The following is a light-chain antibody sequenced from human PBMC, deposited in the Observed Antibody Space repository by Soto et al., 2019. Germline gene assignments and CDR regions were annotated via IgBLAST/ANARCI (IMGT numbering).Light chain of an antibody. CDR1: SRTVGGYNY. CDR3: SSYTSSSTPVV. J-gene: IGLJ2*01. Sequence: QSALTQPASVSGSPGKSTTSSAPGTSRTVGGYNYVSWYQQHPGKAPKLMIYDVSNRPSGVSNRFSGSKSGNTASLTISGLQAEDEADYYCSSYTSSSTPVVFGGGTKLTVL. V-gene: IGLV2-14*01. CDR2: DVS.